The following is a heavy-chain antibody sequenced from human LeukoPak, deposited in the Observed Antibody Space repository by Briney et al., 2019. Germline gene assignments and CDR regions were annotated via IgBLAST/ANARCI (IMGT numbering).Heavy chain of an antibody. V-gene: IGHV3-30-3*01. CDR1: GFTFSSYA. J-gene: IGHJ4*02. D-gene: IGHD3-22*01. CDR3: ARVLSRGMSSGYYSPLDY. CDR2: ISYDGSNK. Sequence: GGSLRLSCAASGFTFSSYAMHWVRQAPGKGLEWVAVISYDGSNKYYADSVKGRFTISRDNSKNTLYLQMNSLRAEDTAVYYCARVLSRGMSSGYYSPLDYWGQGTLVTVSS.